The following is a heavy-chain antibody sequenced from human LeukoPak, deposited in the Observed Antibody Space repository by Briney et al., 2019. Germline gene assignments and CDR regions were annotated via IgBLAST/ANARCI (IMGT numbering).Heavy chain of an antibody. D-gene: IGHD6-13*01. V-gene: IGHV3-9*01. Sequence: GGSLRLSCTVSGFTFDDYAMHWVRQAPGKGLEWVSGISWNSGSIGYADSVKGRFTISRDNAKNSLYLQMNSLRAEDTALYYCAKEGALSIAAAGLDYWGQGTLVTVSS. CDR2: ISWNSGSI. J-gene: IGHJ4*02. CDR3: AKEGALSIAAAGLDY. CDR1: GFTFDDYA.